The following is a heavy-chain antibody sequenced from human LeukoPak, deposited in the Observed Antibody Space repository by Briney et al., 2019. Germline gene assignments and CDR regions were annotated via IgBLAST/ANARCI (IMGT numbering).Heavy chain of an antibody. V-gene: IGHV3-23*01. D-gene: IGHD6-19*01. Sequence: TGGSLRLSCAASGFTFSSYAMSWVRQAPGKGLEWVSAISGSGGSTYYADSVKGRFTISRDNSKNTLYLQKNSLRAEDTAVYYCAKAGSGWSLNGMDVWGQGTTVTVSS. J-gene: IGHJ6*02. CDR1: GFTFSSYA. CDR3: AKAGSGWSLNGMDV. CDR2: ISGSGGST.